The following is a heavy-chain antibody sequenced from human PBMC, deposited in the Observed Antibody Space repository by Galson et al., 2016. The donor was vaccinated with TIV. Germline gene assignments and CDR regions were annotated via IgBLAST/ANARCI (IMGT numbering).Heavy chain of an antibody. CDR3: ARLDTALDY. Sequence: SLTCTVSGGSISNYYWSWIRPPPGKGLEWIGYIYYSGSTSYNPSLKSRVTISLDTPKSQFSLKLNSVTAADTAVYYCARLDTALDYWGQGTLVTVSS. CDR2: IYYSGST. D-gene: IGHD5-18*01. V-gene: IGHV4-59*08. J-gene: IGHJ4*02. CDR1: GGSISNYY.